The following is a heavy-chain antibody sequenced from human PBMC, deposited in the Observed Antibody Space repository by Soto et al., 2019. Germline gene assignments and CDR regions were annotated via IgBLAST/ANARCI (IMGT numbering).Heavy chain of an antibody. D-gene: IGHD6-6*01. CDR3: AKDRSVAARHSDY. CDR1: GFSFSTYD. V-gene: IGHV3-23*01. Sequence: PGETLRLSCAASGFSFSTYDITCLRQPPAKGLVGGSSISYSGGNTYYADSLKSRFTVSRDTSKNTLYLKLSSLTAADSAVYYCAKDRSVAARHSDYWGQGTQVTVSS. CDR2: ISYSGGNT. J-gene: IGHJ4*02.